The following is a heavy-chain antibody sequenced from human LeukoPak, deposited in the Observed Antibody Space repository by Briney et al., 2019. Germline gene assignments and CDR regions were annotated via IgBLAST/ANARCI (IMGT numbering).Heavy chain of an antibody. V-gene: IGHV1-46*01. CDR2: IDPSGGRT. J-gene: IGHJ4*02. Sequence: ASLKVSCKPSGYSFTSYYMHWVRQAPGQGLEWMGIIDPSGGRTSYAQKFQGRVTMTRDTSTSTVYMELSSRRSEDTAVYYCARDNTATGPFDNWGQGTLVTVSS. CDR3: ARDNTATGPFDN. CDR1: GYSFTSYY. D-gene: IGHD1-1*01.